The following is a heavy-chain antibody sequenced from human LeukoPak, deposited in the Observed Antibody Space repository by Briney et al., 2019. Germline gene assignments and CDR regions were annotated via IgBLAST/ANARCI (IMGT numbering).Heavy chain of an antibody. J-gene: IGHJ2*01. CDR3: ARDRDIYCANGVCYNWFFDL. CDR1: GGSISSYY. D-gene: IGHD2-8*01. CDR2: ISSSGST. Sequence: SETLSLTCTVSGGSISSYYWSWIRQPPGKGLEWIGYISSSGSTNYNPSLKSRVTISVDTSKNQFSLRLSSVTAADTAVNYCARDRDIYCANGVCYNWFFDLWGRGTLVTVSS. V-gene: IGHV4-59*01.